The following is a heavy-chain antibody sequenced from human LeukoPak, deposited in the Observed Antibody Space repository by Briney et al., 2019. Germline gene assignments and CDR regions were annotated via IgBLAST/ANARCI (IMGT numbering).Heavy chain of an antibody. J-gene: IGHJ4*02. D-gene: IGHD3-22*01. CDR3: ARYPTYDSSGRHY. CDR1: GGSISSGSYY. Sequence: SETLSLTCTVSGGSISSGSYYWSWIRQPAGKGLEWIGRIYTSGSTNYNSSLKSRVTISVDTSKDQFSLKLSSVTAADTAVYYCARYPTYDSSGRHYWGQGTLVTVSS. V-gene: IGHV4-61*02. CDR2: IYTSGST.